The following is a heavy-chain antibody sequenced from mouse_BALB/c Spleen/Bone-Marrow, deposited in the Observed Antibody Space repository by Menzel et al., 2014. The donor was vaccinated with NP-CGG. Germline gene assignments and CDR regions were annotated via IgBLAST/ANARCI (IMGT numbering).Heavy chain of an antibody. Sequence: EVQLQESGGDLVKPGGSLKLSCAASGFTFSSYGMSWVRQTPDKRLEWVATISSRGSYTLYPDSVKGRFTISRDDAKNTLYLQMSSLKSEDTAIYYCSRRSDYDYFDYWGQGTTLTVSS. J-gene: IGHJ2*01. D-gene: IGHD2-4*01. CDR3: SRRSDYDYFDY. CDR2: ISSRGSYT. V-gene: IGHV5-6*01. CDR1: GFTFSSYG.